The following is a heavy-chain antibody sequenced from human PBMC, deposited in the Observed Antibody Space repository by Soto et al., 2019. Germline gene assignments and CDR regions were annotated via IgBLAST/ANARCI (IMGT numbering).Heavy chain of an antibody. CDR3: ARPSWSSSSWYRRNYYYYGMDV. V-gene: IGHV1-69*13. D-gene: IGHD6-13*01. CDR2: IIPIFGTA. J-gene: IGHJ6*02. CDR1: GCTFSSYA. Sequence: ASVKVSCKASGCTFSSYAISWVRQAPGQGLEWMGGIIPIFGTANYAQKFQGRVTITADESTSTAYMELSSLRSEDTAVYYCARPSWSSSSWYRRNYYYYGMDVWGQGTTVTVS.